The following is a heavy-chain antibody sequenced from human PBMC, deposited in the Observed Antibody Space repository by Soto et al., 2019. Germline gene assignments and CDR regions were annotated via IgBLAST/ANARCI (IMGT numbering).Heavy chain of an antibody. J-gene: IGHJ4*02. CDR3: AKGFWSGFDY. V-gene: IGHV3-66*01. CDR2: ICSGGST. Sequence: GGSLRLSCAASGFTVSSNYMSWVRQAPGKGLEWVSAICSGGSTYYADSVKGRFTISRDKSKNTLYLQMNSLRAEDTAVYYCAKGFWSGFDYWGQGTLVTVSS. CDR1: GFTVSSNY. D-gene: IGHD3-3*01.